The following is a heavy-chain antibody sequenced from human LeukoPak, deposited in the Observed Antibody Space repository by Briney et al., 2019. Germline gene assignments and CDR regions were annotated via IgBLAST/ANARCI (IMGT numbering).Heavy chain of an antibody. J-gene: IGHJ4*02. CDR2: ISGSGGST. Sequence: GGSLRLSCAASGFTFSSYAMSWVRQAPGKGLEWVSAISGSGGSTYYADSVKGRFTISRDNSKNTLYLQMNSLRAEDTAVYYCAKDREGNTADYGYYFDYWGQGTLVTVSS. D-gene: IGHD5-18*01. CDR1: GFTFSSYA. V-gene: IGHV3-23*01. CDR3: AKDREGNTADYGYYFDY.